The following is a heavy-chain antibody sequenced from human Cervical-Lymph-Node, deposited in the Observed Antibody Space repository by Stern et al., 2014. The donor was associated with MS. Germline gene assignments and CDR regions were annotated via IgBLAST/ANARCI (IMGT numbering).Heavy chain of an antibody. CDR3: ATTPGESDYFNYFGMDV. CDR1: GFPFSSYA. V-gene: IGHV3-23*04. J-gene: IGHJ6*02. D-gene: IGHD7-27*01. Sequence: EVQLVESGGGLVQPGGSLRLSCAASGFPFSSYAMSWVRQAPGRGLEWVSALSGRGASRYYADSVRGRFTSSRDSSKNTLYLQMQSLRAEDTAVYYCATTPGESDYFNYFGMDVWGQGTTVTVSS. CDR2: LSGRGASR.